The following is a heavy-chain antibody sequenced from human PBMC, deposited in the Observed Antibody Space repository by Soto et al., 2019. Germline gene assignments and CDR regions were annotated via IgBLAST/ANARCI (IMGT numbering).Heavy chain of an antibody. Sequence: QHPGKGLEWIGYIYYSGSTYYNPSLKSRVTKSVDTSKNQFSLKLSSVTAADTAVYFCVRGYCRHGGFSLGYWSQANLVFVS. CDR2: IYYSGST. V-gene: IGHV4-31*02. CDR3: VRGYCRHGGFSLGY. D-gene: IGHD2-15*01. J-gene: IGHJ4*02.